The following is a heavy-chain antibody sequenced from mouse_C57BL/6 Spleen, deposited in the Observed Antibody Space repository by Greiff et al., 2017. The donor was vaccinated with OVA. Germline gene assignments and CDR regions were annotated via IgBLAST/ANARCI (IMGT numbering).Heavy chain of an antibody. V-gene: IGHV1-53*01. CDR2: INPSNGGT. Sequence: QVQLQQPGTELVKPGASVKLSCKASGYTFTSYWMHWVKQRPGQGLEWIGNINPSNGGTNYNEKFKSKATLTVDKSSSPAYMQRSSLTSEDSAVYYCAREGYGNYPFDYWGQGTTLTVSS. D-gene: IGHD2-1*01. J-gene: IGHJ2*01. CDR1: GYTFTSYW. CDR3: AREGYGNYPFDY.